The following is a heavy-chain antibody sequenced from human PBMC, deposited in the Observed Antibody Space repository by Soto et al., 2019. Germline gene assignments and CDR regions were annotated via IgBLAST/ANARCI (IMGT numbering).Heavy chain of an antibody. Sequence: SETLSLTCAVYGGSFSGYYWSWIRQPPGKGLEWIGEINHSGSTNYNPSLKSRVTISVDTSKNQFSLKLSSVTAADTAVYYCARGDFLAALHGMDVWGQGTTVTVSS. CDR3: ARGDFLAALHGMDV. D-gene: IGHD6-6*01. CDR2: INHSGST. J-gene: IGHJ6*02. V-gene: IGHV4-34*01. CDR1: GGSFSGYY.